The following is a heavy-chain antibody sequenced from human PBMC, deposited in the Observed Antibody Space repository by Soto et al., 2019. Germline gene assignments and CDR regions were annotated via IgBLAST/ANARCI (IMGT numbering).Heavy chain of an antibody. D-gene: IGHD2-15*01. CDR1: GFTFNSYW. CDR2: INNDGSTT. J-gene: IGHJ4*02. V-gene: IGHV3-74*01. Sequence: EVQLAESGGGLVQPGGSLRLSCAASGFTFNSYWMHWVRQVPGKGLVWVSRINNDGSTTNYADSVKGRFTISRDNARNTVYLQMNSLRAADTVVYYCVRGVIAANCFDSLGQGTLVTVSS. CDR3: VRGVIAANCFDS.